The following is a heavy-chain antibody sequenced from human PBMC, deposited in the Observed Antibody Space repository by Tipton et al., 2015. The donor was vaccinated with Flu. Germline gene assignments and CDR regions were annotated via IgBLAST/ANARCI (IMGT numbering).Heavy chain of an antibody. V-gene: IGHV4-34*01. J-gene: IGHJ4*02. CDR1: GGSFSGYY. CDR2: INHSGST. Sequence: LRLSCAVYGGSFSGYYWSWIRQPPGKGLERIGEINHSGSTNYNPSLKSRVTISVDTSKNQFSLKLSSVTAADTAVYYCARVSSGWYLSYFDYWGQGTLVTVSS. D-gene: IGHD6-19*01. CDR3: ARVSSGWYLSYFDY.